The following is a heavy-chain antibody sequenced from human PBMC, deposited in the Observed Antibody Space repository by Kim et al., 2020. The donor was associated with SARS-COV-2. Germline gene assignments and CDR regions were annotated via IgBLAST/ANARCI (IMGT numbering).Heavy chain of an antibody. CDR1: GFTFSSYE. V-gene: IGHV3-48*03. CDR2: ISSSGSTI. Sequence: GGSLRLSCAASGFTFSSYEMNWVRQAPGKGLEWVSYISSSGSTIYYADSVKGRFTISRDNAKNSLYLQMNSLRADDTAVYYCARDGRPPEITIFGVVPTGWFDPWGQGTLVTVSS. D-gene: IGHD3-3*01. J-gene: IGHJ5*02. CDR3: ARDGRPPEITIFGVVPTGWFDP.